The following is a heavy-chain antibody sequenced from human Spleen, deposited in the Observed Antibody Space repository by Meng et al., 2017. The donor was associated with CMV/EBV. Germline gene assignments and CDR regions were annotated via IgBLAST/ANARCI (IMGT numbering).Heavy chain of an antibody. V-gene: IGHV4-34*01. CDR2: INHSGST. CDR1: GGSFSGYY. J-gene: IGHJ4*02. Sequence: VQRPQWGAGLLKPSETLSLTCAVYGGSFSGYYWSWIRQPPGKGLEWIGEINHSGSTNYNPSLKSRVTISVDTSKNQFSLKLSSVTAADTAVYYCARGRDYYDSSGSLDYWGQGTLVTVSS. CDR3: ARGRDYYDSSGSLDY. D-gene: IGHD3-22*01.